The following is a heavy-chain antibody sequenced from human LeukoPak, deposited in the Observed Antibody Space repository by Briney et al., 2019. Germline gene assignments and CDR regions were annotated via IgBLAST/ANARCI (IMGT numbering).Heavy chain of an antibody. CDR3: ASLRERSYYARGFDY. J-gene: IGHJ4*02. D-gene: IGHD1-26*01. Sequence: SETLSLTCAVYGGSFSGYYWGWIRQPPGKGLEWIGTIYYSGSTYYNTSLKSRVTISVDTSKNQFSLKLSSVTAADTGVYYCASLRERSYYARGFDYWGQGTLVTVSS. CDR2: IYYSGST. V-gene: IGHV4-34*01. CDR1: GGSFSGYY.